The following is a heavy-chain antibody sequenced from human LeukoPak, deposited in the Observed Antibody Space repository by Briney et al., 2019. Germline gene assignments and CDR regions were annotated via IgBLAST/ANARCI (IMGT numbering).Heavy chain of an antibody. CDR2: ISGSGSYI. J-gene: IGHJ4*02. CDR1: GFSFSTYT. D-gene: IGHD3-3*02. CDR3: ASHFWNYYRIDY. V-gene: IGHV3-21*01. Sequence: GESLRLSCAASGFSFSTYTMNWARQAPGKGLEWGSSISGSGSYIYYSDLVKGRFTISRDNAKNSLSLQMNSLRAEDTAIYYCASHFWNYYRIDYWGQGILVTVSS.